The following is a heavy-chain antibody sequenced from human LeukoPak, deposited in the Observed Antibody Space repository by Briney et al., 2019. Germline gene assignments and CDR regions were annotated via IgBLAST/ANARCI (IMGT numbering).Heavy chain of an antibody. CDR3: ARYVVYGSGKYYFDY. D-gene: IGHD3-10*01. CDR1: GGSISSSSYY. CDR2: INYSGST. V-gene: IGHV4-39*01. J-gene: IGHJ4*02. Sequence: PSETLSLTCTVSGGSISSSSYYWGWIRQPPGKGLEWIASINYSGSTYYNPSLKSRVTISVDTSENQFSLKLSSVTAADTAMYYCARYVVYGSGKYYFDYWGQGTLVTVSS.